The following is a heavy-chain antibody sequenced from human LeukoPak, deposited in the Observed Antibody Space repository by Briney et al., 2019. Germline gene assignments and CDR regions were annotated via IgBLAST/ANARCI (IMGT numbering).Heavy chain of an antibody. CDR3: AKVNPDDYGDYAPHIDY. D-gene: IGHD4-17*01. CDR1: GFTFSSYG. CDR2: IRYGGSNK. V-gene: IGHV3-30*02. J-gene: IGHJ4*02. Sequence: PGGSLRLSCAASGFTFSSYGMHWVRQAPGKGLEWVAFIRYGGSNKYYADSVKGRFTISRDNSKNTLYLQMNSLRAEDTAVYYCAKVNPDDYGDYAPHIDYWGQGTLVTVSS.